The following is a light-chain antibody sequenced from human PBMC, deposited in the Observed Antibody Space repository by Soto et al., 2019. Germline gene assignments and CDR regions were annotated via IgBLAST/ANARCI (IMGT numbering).Light chain of an antibody. J-gene: IGKJ3*01. Sequence: EIEMTQSPSTLSGSLGDRVTFSCRASQSINTWLAWYQQKPGKAPNLLIYSASTIVRGVPSRFSGCGSGTEFTLTISSLQSDDFAVYYWQQYDPYSGTFGHGTKVDLK. CDR2: SAS. CDR1: QSINTW. V-gene: IGKV1-5*03. CDR3: QQYDPYSGT.